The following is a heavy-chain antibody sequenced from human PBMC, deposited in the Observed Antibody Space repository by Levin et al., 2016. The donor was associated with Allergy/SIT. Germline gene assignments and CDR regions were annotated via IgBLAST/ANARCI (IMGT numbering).Heavy chain of an antibody. CDR1: GFTVSSNY. D-gene: IGHD5-24*01. CDR2: IYSGGST. Sequence: GGSLRLSCAASGFTVSSNYMSWVRQAPGKGLEWVSVIYSGGSTYYADSVKGRFTISRDNSKNTLYLQMNSLRAEDTAVYYCARVDVEMATIYYYYGMDVWGQGTTVTVSS. J-gene: IGHJ6*02. V-gene: IGHV3-66*01. CDR3: ARVDVEMATIYYYYGMDV.